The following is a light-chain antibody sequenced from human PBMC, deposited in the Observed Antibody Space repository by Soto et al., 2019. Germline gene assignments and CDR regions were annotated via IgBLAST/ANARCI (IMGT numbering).Light chain of an antibody. J-gene: IGKJ1*01. CDR2: GAS. CDR3: QHYGSSPRT. Sequence: EIVLTQSPGTLSLSPGERATLSCRASQGVSGSYLAWYQQKPGQAPRLLIYGASSRAPGIPNRFSGSESGTDFTLTISRLEPEDFAVYYCQHYGSSPRTFGQGTKVEIK. V-gene: IGKV3-20*01. CDR1: QGVSGSY.